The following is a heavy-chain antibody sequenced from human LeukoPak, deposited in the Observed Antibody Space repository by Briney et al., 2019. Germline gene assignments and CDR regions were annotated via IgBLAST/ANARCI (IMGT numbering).Heavy chain of an antibody. CDR3: AKDRNCGGNCY. Sequence: PGGSLTLSCAASVFTFRNYGFHWVRQAPGKGLEWVAFIWYDGSNEYYADSVKGRFTISRDNSKNTVYLQMNSLRTDDTSVYFCAKDRNCGGNCYWGQGTLVSVSS. D-gene: IGHD2-21*01. J-gene: IGHJ4*02. CDR1: VFTFRNYG. CDR2: IWYDGSNE. V-gene: IGHV3-30*02.